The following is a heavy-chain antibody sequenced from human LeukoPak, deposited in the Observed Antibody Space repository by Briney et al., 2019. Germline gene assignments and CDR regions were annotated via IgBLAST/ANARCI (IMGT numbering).Heavy chain of an antibody. D-gene: IGHD3-10*01. CDR3: ARDRRNYGSGSYLSFDP. J-gene: IGHJ5*02. Sequence: ASVKVSCKASGYTFTSYGISWVRQAPGQGLEWMGWISAYNGNTNYAQKLQGRVTMTTDTSTSTAYMELRSLRSGDTAVYYCARDRRNYGSGSYLSFDPWGQGTLVTVSS. V-gene: IGHV1-18*01. CDR2: ISAYNGNT. CDR1: GYTFTSYG.